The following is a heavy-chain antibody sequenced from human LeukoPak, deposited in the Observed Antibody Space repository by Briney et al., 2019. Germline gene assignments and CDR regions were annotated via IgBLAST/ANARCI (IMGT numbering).Heavy chain of an antibody. Sequence: PSETLSLTCTVSGGXISNYYCTWIRQPPGKGLELIGYIFYTGSTTYNPSLKSRVTISVDTFKNQFSLKLSSVTAADTAVYYCARYCSTTTCYSPWFDPWGQGTLVTVSS. J-gene: IGHJ5*02. D-gene: IGHD2-2*01. CDR2: IFYTGST. V-gene: IGHV4-59*08. CDR3: ARYCSTTTCYSPWFDP. CDR1: GGXISNYY.